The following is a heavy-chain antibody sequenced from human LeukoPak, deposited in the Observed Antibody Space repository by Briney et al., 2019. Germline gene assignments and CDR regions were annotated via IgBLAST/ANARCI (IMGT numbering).Heavy chain of an antibody. D-gene: IGHD2-2*01. CDR3: AREHIVVVPAAGDYYYGMDV. CDR1: GFTFSSYG. CDR2: IWYDGSNK. J-gene: IGHJ6*02. V-gene: IGHV3-33*01. Sequence: GGSLRLSCAASGFTFSSYGMHWVRQAPGKGLEWVAVIWYDGSNKYYADSVRGRFTISRDNSKNTLYLQMNSLRAEDTAVYYCAREHIVVVPAAGDYYYGMDVWGQGTTVTVSS.